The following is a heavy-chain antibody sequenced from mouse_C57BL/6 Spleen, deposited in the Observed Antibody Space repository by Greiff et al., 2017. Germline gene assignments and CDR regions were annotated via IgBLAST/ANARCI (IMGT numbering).Heavy chain of an antibody. J-gene: IGHJ1*03. CDR2: INPGSGGT. D-gene: IGHD1-1*01. CDR3: ARDPYGSGYGDIEV. V-gene: IGHV1-54*01. Sequence: QVQLQQSGAELVRPGTSVKVSCKASGYAFTNYLIEWVKQRPGQGLEWIGVINPGSGGTNYNEKFKGKATLTADTSSSTAYMQLSSLTSEDSAVYICARDPYGSGYGDIEVWGTGTPGTVSS. CDR1: GYAFTNYL.